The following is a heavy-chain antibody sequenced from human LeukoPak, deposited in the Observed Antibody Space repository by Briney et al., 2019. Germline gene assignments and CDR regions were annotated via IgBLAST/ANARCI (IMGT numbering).Heavy chain of an antibody. Sequence: SETLSLTCTVSGGSISTSNYYWGWISQPPGKGQEWIGNIFYSGSTYYSPSLKSRVTISLDTSRNQFSLKLNSVTAADTAVYYCAKSNGYGLLDIWGQGTMVTVSS. CDR2: IFYSGST. CDR1: GGSISTSNYY. D-gene: IGHD3-10*01. V-gene: IGHV4-39*07. CDR3: AKSNGYGLLDI. J-gene: IGHJ3*02.